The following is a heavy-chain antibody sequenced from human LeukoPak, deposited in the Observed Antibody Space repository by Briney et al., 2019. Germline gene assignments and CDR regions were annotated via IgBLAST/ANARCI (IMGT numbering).Heavy chain of an antibody. CDR1: GVFISDGDYY. Sequence: PSQTLSLTCSVSGVFISDGDYYWAWIRQPPGKGLEWIGDIYYSGSTNYNPSLKSRVTISVDTSKNQFSLKLSSVTAANTAVYYCATPKGKGPIVVVPAARGDAFDIWGQGTMVTVSS. CDR3: ATPKGKGPIVVVPAARGDAFDI. V-gene: IGHV4-30-4*08. D-gene: IGHD2-2*01. CDR2: IYYSGST. J-gene: IGHJ3*02.